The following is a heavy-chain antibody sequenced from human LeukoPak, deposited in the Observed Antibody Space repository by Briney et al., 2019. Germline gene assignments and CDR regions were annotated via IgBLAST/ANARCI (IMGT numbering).Heavy chain of an antibody. CDR3: ATETRGYCSSTSCYTGY. V-gene: IGHV3-23*01. D-gene: IGHD2-2*02. CDR2: ISGSGGST. J-gene: IGHJ4*02. CDR1: GFTFSSYA. Sequence: GSLRLSCAASGFTFSSYAMSWVRQAPGKGLEWVSAISGSGGSTYYADSVKGRFTISRDNSKNTLYLQMNSLRAEDTAVYYCATETRGYCSSTSCYTGYWGQGTLVTVSS.